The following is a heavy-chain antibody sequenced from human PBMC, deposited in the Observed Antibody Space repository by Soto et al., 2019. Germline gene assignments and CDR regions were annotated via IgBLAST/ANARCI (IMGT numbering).Heavy chain of an antibody. D-gene: IGHD7-27*01. Sequence: VQLVESGGGLVQPGGSLRLSCAASGFSFSTYSMNWVRQAPGKGLEWLSYVSSTFDIYYADSVKGRFTISRDNARNSLYLQMNSLSDEDTALYYCARDRNWAFDHWGQGILVSVSS. V-gene: IGHV3-48*02. CDR3: ARDRNWAFDH. CDR2: VSSTFDI. CDR1: GFSFSTYS. J-gene: IGHJ4*02.